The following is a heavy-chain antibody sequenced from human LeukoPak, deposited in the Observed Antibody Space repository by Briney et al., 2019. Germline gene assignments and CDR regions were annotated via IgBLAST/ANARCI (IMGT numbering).Heavy chain of an antibody. Sequence: ASVKVSCKASGYTFTSYDINWVRQATGQGLEWMGWMNPNSGNTGYAQKFQGRVTMTRNTSISTAYMELSSLRSEDTAVYYCARGRGWLHHWDYYYGMDVWGQGTTVTVSS. CDR2: MNPNSGNT. D-gene: IGHD5-24*01. V-gene: IGHV1-8*01. J-gene: IGHJ6*02. CDR3: ARGRGWLHHWDYYYGMDV. CDR1: GYTFTSYD.